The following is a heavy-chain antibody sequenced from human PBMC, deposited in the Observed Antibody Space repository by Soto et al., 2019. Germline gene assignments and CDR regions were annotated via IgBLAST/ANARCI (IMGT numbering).Heavy chain of an antibody. D-gene: IGHD1-1*01. CDR1: GFHFGAYA. CDR3: VRHNNYTTCFEC. J-gene: IGHJ4*02. CDR2: INWNSAGT. Sequence: EVQLVESGGGVMRPGGSLRLSCEGSGFHFGAYAMAWVRQAPGKGLEWVSGINWNSAGTSYAEILRGRFTISRDNARNPLFMQMHSLRADDTAVYYCVRHNNYTTCFECWGQGTLVTVSS. V-gene: IGHV3-20*04.